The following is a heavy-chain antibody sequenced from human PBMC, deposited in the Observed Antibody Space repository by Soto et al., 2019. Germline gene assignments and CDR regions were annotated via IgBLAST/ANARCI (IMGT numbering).Heavy chain of an antibody. V-gene: IGHV4-34*01. CDR3: ARGGIRPLPPSGH. CDR2: INHSGVT. J-gene: IGHJ4*02. D-gene: IGHD3-10*01. Sequence: SETLSLTCAVFGGSLSGYYLTWIRQPPGKGLEWIGEINHSGVTNYSPSLKSRITMSLDTSKNQFSLNLNSVTAADTAVYYCARGGIRPLPPSGHWGQGTLVTVSS. CDR1: GGSLSGYY.